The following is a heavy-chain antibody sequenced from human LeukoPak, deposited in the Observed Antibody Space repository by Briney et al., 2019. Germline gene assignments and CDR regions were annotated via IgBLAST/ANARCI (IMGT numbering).Heavy chain of an antibody. CDR1: GGSISSGGYY. Sequence: PSRTLSLTCTVSGGSISSGGYYWSWIRQHPGKGLEWIGYIYYSGSTYYNPSLKSRVTISVDTSKNQFSLKLSSVTAADTAVYYCAAGYDYRTTFDYWGQGTLVTVSS. D-gene: IGHD5-12*01. V-gene: IGHV4-31*03. CDR3: AAGYDYRTTFDY. J-gene: IGHJ4*02. CDR2: IYYSGST.